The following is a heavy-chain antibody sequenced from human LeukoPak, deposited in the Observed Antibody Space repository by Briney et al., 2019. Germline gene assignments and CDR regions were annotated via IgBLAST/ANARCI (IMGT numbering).Heavy chain of an antibody. D-gene: IGHD6-13*01. CDR2: INPNSGGT. V-gene: IGHV1-2*02. CDR1: GYTFTGYY. CDR3: ARGGGSSWYSYFSWFDP. J-gene: IGHJ5*02. Sequence: GASVKVSCKASGYTFTGYYMHWVRQASGQGLEWMGWINPNSGGTNYAQKFQGRVTMTRDTSISTAYMELSRLRSDDTAVYYCARGGGSSWYSYFSWFDPWGQGTLVTVSS.